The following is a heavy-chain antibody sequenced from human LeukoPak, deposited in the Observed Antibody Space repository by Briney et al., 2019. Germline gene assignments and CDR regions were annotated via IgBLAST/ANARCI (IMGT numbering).Heavy chain of an antibody. CDR1: GFTFSSYA. J-gene: IGHJ4*02. CDR3: ARDTTYHFDY. CDR2: ISYDGSNK. V-gene: IGHV3-30*04. Sequence: GGSLRLSCAASGFTFSSYAMHWVRQAPGKGLEWVAVISYDGSNKYYADSVEGRFTISRDNSKYTLYLQMNSLRAEDTAVYYCARDTTYHFDYWGQGTLVTVSS. D-gene: IGHD1-1*01.